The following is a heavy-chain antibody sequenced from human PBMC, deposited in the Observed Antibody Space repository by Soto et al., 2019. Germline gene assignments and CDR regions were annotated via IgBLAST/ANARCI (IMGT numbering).Heavy chain of an antibody. CDR3: ARERDYDSSGYYGEGYFDY. Sequence: SETLSLTCPVSGGTISSGGYYWSWIRQHPGKGLEWIGYIYYSGSTYYNPSLKSRVTISVDTSKNQFSLKLSSVTAADTAVYYCARERDYDSSGYYGEGYFDYWGQGTLVTVSS. D-gene: IGHD3-22*01. V-gene: IGHV4-31*03. CDR2: IYYSGST. J-gene: IGHJ4*02. CDR1: GGTISSGGYY.